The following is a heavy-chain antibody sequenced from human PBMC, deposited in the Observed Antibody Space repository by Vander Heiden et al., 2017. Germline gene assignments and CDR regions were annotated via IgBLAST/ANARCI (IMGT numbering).Heavy chain of an antibody. D-gene: IGHD3-22*01. CDR2: IWYDGSNK. Sequence: QVQLVESGVGVAQPGRSLRLSCAAFGFTFSSYGMHWVRQAPGKGLEWVAVIWYDGSNKYYAESVKGRFTISRDNSKNTLYLQMNSLRAEDTAVYYCARVGYYDYWYFDLWGRGTLVTVSS. V-gene: IGHV3-33*01. J-gene: IGHJ2*01. CDR3: ARVGYYDYWYFDL. CDR1: GFTFSSYG.